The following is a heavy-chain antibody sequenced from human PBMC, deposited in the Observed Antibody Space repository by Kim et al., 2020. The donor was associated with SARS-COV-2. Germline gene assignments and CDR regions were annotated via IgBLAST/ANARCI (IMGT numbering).Heavy chain of an antibody. Sequence: SETLSLTCAVYGGSFSGYYWSWIRQPPGKGLEWIGEINHSGSTNYNPSLKSRVTISVDTSKNQFSLKLSSVTAADTAVYYCARGGFWSGYYMVPHWFDPWGQGTLVTVSS. CDR3: ARGGFWSGYYMVPHWFDP. CDR1: GGSFSGYY. V-gene: IGHV4-34*01. J-gene: IGHJ5*02. D-gene: IGHD3-3*01. CDR2: INHSGST.